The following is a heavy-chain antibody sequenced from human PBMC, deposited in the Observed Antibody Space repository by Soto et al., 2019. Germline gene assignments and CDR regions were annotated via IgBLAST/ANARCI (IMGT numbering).Heavy chain of an antibody. V-gene: IGHV3-64*01. Sequence: TGGSLRLSCAASGFTFSDHYLAWIRQAPGKGLEYVSDISSNGGSTYYANSVKGRFTISRDNSKNTLYLQMGSLRAEDMAVYYCAKENGYSSSWFEFDYWGQGTLVTVSS. CDR1: GFTFSDHY. J-gene: IGHJ4*02. CDR3: AKENGYSSSWFEFDY. D-gene: IGHD6-13*01. CDR2: ISSNGGST.